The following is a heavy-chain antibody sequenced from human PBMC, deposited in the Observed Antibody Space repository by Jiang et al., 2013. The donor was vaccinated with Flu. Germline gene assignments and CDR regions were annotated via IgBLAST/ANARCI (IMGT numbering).Heavy chain of an antibody. CDR1: GFTFSSYW. CDR3: GRGHDSGWWDYYGMDV. Sequence: VQLVESGGGLVQPGGSLRLSCAASGFTFSSYWMHWVRQAPGKGLVWVSRINRDGSSTTYADSVKGRFTISRDNAKNTLYLQMNSLRADDTAVYYCGRGHDSGWWDYYGMDVWGQGGHGSSSP. CDR2: INRDGSST. V-gene: IGHV3-74*01. J-gene: IGHJ6*02. D-gene: IGHD6-19*01.